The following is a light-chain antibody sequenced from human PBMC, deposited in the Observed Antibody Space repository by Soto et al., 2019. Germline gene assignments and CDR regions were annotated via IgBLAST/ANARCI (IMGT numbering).Light chain of an antibody. CDR3: SSYTSSSTYV. CDR2: DVS. J-gene: IGLJ1*01. Sequence: HSELTQPPSVYGVPGQSVAISCTRTGSDVGTYNRVSWYQQPPGTAPKLMIYDVSDRPSGVPDRFSGSKSGNTASLTISGLQAEDEADYYCSSYTSSSTYVFGTGTKVTVL. CDR1: GSDVGTYNR. V-gene: IGLV2-18*02.